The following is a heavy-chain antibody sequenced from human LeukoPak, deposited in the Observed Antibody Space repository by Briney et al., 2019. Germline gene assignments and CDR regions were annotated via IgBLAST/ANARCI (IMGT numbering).Heavy chain of an antibody. D-gene: IGHD3-3*01. CDR3: AVADFWSGSYSSSFDY. CDR1: GFTVNNNY. V-gene: IGHV3-53*01. J-gene: IGHJ4*02. CDR2: IYSGGST. Sequence: GGSLRLSCAASGFTVNNNYMSWVRQAPGKGLEWVSVIYSGGSTYYADSVKGRFTISRDNSKNTLYLQMNSLRVEDTAVYYCAVADFWSGSYSSSFDYWGQGTLVTVSS.